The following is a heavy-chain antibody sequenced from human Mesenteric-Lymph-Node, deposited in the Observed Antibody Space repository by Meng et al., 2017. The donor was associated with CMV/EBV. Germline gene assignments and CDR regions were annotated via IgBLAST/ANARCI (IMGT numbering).Heavy chain of an antibody. Sequence: SETLSLTCTVSGGSISSGTYYWSWLRQHAGKGLEWIGYIDNSGSAYYNPSLKSRVTIAVDTSKNQFSLKLSSVTAADTAVYYCAREVSIYSSGWSPSFDIWGQGTMVTVSS. J-gene: IGHJ3*02. CDR3: AREVSIYSSGWSPSFDI. CDR1: GGSISSGTYY. CDR2: IDNSGSA. V-gene: IGHV4-31*03. D-gene: IGHD6-19*01.